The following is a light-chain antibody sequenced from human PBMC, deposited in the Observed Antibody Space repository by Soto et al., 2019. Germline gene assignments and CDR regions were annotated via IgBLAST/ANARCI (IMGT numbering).Light chain of an antibody. Sequence: EIVMTQSPATLSMSPWERSTLSCRASQSVSNNLAWYQQKPGQAPRLLIYGASTRATGIPARFSGSGSGTEFTLTITRLEPEDFAIYYCQQYSRSPPTFGRGTKVDNK. CDR2: GAS. CDR1: QSVSNN. J-gene: IGKJ1*01. CDR3: QQYSRSPPT. V-gene: IGKV3-15*01.